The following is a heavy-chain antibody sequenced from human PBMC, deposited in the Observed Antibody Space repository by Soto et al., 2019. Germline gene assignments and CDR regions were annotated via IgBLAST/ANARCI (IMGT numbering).Heavy chain of an antibody. J-gene: IGHJ4*02. D-gene: IGHD6-19*01. V-gene: IGHV3-30-3*01. Sequence: QVQLVESGGGVVQPGRSLRLSCAASGFTFSSYAMHWVRQAPGKGLEWVAVISYDGSNKYYADSVKGRFTISRDNSKNTLYLQMSSLRAEDTAVYYCASEYSSGWDGDYWGQGTLVTVSS. CDR1: GFTFSSYA. CDR2: ISYDGSNK. CDR3: ASEYSSGWDGDY.